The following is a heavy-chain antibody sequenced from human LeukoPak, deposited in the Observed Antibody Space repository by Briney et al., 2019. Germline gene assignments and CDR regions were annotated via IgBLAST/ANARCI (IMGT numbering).Heavy chain of an antibody. J-gene: IGHJ6*03. CDR2: IYYSGST. V-gene: IGHV4-59*01. Sequence: SETLSLTCTVSGGSISSYYWSWIRQPPGKGLEWIGYIYYSGSTNYNPSLKSRVTISVDTSKNQFSLKLSSVTAADTAVYYCARGYYDFWSGGVGYYYMDVWGKGTTVTVSS. CDR3: ARGYYDFWSGGVGYYYMDV. D-gene: IGHD3-3*01. CDR1: GGSISSYY.